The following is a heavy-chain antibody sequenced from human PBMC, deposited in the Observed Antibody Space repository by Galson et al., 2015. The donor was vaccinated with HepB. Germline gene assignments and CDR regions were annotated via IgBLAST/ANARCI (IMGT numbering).Heavy chain of an antibody. J-gene: IGHJ6*02. D-gene: IGHD2-2*01. V-gene: IGHV5-10-1*01. CDR1: GYSFTSYW. Sequence: QSGAEVKKSGESLRISCKGSGYSFTSYWISWVRQMAGKGLEWVGRIDPSDSYTKYSPSFQGHVTISGDKSISTAYLQWSSLKASDTAMYYCARQTKGVVSVPDYNGMDVWGQGTTVTVSS. CDR3: ARQTKGVVSVPDYNGMDV. CDR2: IDPSDSYT.